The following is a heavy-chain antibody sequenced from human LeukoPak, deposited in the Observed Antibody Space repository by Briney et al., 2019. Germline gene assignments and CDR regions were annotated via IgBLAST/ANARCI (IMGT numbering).Heavy chain of an antibody. CDR1: GFTVSSSY. V-gene: IGHV3-53*01. D-gene: IGHD1-26*01. CDR2: LYSGGST. CDR3: ARSHRGSNSLSFDI. J-gene: IGHJ3*02. Sequence: PGGSLRLSCAASGFTVSSSYMSWVRQAPGKGLEWVSVLYSGGSTYYADSVKGRFTISRDNSKNTLYLQMNSLRPEDTAVYYCARSHRGSNSLSFDIWGQGTKVTVSS.